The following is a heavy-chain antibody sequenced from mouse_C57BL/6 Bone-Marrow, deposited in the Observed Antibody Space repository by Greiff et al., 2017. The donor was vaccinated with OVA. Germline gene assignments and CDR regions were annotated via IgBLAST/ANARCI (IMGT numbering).Heavy chain of an antibody. CDR2: IDPSDSYT. Sequence: QVQLQQPGAELVRPGPSVKLSCKASGYTFTSYWMHWVKQRPGQGLEWIGVIDPSDSYTNYNQKFKGKATLTVDTSSSTAYMQLSSLTSEDSAVYYCASFYYDYGGFAYWGQGTTLTVSS. V-gene: IGHV1-59*01. D-gene: IGHD2-4*01. J-gene: IGHJ2*01. CDR3: ASFYYDYGGFAY. CDR1: GYTFTSYW.